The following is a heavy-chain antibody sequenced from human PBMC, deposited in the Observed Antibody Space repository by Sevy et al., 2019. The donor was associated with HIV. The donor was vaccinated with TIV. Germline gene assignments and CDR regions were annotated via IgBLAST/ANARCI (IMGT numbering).Heavy chain of an antibody. CDR2: INSDGSST. J-gene: IGHJ6*02. Sequence: GGSLRLSCAASGFTFSSYWMHWVRQAPGKGLVWVSRINSDGSSTSYADSVKGRFTISRDNAKNTLYLQMNSLRAEDTAVYYCARVELSQPRTYYDYVWGHLYYYYGMDVWGQGTTVTVSS. V-gene: IGHV3-74*01. D-gene: IGHD3-16*01. CDR3: ARVELSQPRTYYDYVWGHLYYYYGMDV. CDR1: GFTFSSYW.